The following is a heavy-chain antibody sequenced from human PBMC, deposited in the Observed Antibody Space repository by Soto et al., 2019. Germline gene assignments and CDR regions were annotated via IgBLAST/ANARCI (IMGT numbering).Heavy chain of an antibody. CDR3: AKEPYMGWELQHYYFDY. Sequence: QVQLVESGGGVFQPGRSLRLSCAASGFTFSSYGMHWVRQAPGKGLEWVAVISYDGSNKYYADSVKGRFTISRDNSKTTLYLQMNSLRAEDTAVYYCAKEPYMGWELQHYYFDYCGQGTLVTVSS. V-gene: IGHV3-30*18. CDR2: ISYDGSNK. J-gene: IGHJ4*02. CDR1: GFTFSSYG. D-gene: IGHD1-26*01.